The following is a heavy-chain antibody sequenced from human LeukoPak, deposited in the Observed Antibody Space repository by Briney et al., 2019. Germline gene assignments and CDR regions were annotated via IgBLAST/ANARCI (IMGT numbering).Heavy chain of an antibody. J-gene: IGHJ4*02. Sequence: SVKVSCKASGGTFNHFGINWVRQAPGQGLEWMGRIIPILDLTKYAPKIQDRVTITADKSTSTAYMELNSLRSEDTAVYFCARDSGRPPTSFDYWAREPWSPSPQ. CDR1: GGTFNHFG. V-gene: IGHV1-69*04. CDR2: IIPILDLT. D-gene: IGHD1-1*01. CDR3: ARDSGRPPTSFDY.